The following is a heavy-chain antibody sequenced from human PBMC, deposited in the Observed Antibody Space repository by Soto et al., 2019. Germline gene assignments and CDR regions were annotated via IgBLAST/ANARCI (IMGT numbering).Heavy chain of an antibody. D-gene: IGHD3-22*01. CDR2: ISGSGDST. CDR3: AKEYSSGYYS. J-gene: IGHJ4*02. CDR1: GFTFSYHD. Sequence: PGGSLRLSCAASGFTFSYHDMSWVRQAPGEGLEWVSRISGSGDSTYYADSVKGRFTISRDNSKNTLYLQMHSLRGEDTAVYYCAKEYSSGYYSWGQGTLVTVSS. V-gene: IGHV3-23*01.